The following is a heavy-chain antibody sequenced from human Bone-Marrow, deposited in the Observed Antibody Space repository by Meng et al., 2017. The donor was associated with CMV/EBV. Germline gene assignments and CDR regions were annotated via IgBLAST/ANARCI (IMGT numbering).Heavy chain of an antibody. CDR3: AREGYDFWSSYYYYGMDV. CDR2: ISSSGSTI. V-gene: IGHV3-11*04. Sequence: GGSLRLSCAASGFTFSDYYMSWIRQAPGKGLEWVSYISSSGSTIYYADSVKGRFTISRDNAKNSLYLQMNSLRAEDTAVYYCAREGYDFWSSYYYYGMDVWGQGTTVTVSS. J-gene: IGHJ6*02. CDR1: GFTFSDYY. D-gene: IGHD3-3*01.